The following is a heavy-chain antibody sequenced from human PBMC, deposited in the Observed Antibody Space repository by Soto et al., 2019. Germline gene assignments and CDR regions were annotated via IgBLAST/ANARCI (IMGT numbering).Heavy chain of an antibody. V-gene: IGHV3-23*01. Sequence: GGSLRLSCAASGFTFNNYAMNWVRQAPGKGLEWVATISATGGSTYYADSVKGRFTISIDNSKNTLYLQMNGLRVEDTAVYYCAKDRLAGNFDYWGQGTQVTVSS. J-gene: IGHJ4*02. CDR3: AKDRLAGNFDY. CDR1: GFTFNNYA. CDR2: ISATGGST.